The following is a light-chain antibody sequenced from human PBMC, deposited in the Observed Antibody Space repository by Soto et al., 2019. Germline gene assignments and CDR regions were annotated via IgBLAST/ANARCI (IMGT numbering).Light chain of an antibody. CDR3: PSHAGSNNAFV. CDR2: EVS. V-gene: IGLV2-8*01. Sequence: QSALTQPPSASGSPGQSVTISCTGTSSDVGFYDSVSWYQQHPGKAPKLIIFEVSKRPSGVPDRVSASKSGNTASLTVSGLQAEDEADYYCPSHAGSNNAFVFGTGTKVTVL. CDR1: SSDVGFYDS. J-gene: IGLJ1*01.